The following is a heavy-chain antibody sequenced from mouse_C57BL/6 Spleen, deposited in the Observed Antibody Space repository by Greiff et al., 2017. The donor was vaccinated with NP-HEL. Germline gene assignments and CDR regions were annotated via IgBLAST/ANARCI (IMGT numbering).Heavy chain of an antibody. D-gene: IGHD1-1*01. Sequence: QVHVKQSGAELVRPGTSVKLSCKASGYTFTSYWMHWVKQRPGQGLEWIGVIDPSDSYTNYNQKFKGKATLTVDTSSSKAYMQLSSLTSEDSAVYYCAIITTVVVHEGFAYWGQGTLVTVSA. V-gene: IGHV1-59*01. J-gene: IGHJ3*01. CDR1: GYTFTSYW. CDR2: IDPSDSYT. CDR3: AIITTVVVHEGFAY.